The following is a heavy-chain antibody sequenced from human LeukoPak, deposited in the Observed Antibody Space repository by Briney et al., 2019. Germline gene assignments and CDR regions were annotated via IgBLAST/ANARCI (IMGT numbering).Heavy chain of an antibody. D-gene: IGHD3-10*01. J-gene: IGHJ4*02. CDR3: ARDLLYYYGSGSSLILYY. CDR2: ISAYNGNT. Sequence: ASVKVSCKASGYTFTSYGISWVRQAPGQGLEWMGWISAYNGNTNYAQKLQGRVTMTTDTSTSTAYMELRSLRSDDTAVYYCARDLLYYYGSGSSLILYYWGQGTLVTVSS. CDR1: GYTFTSYG. V-gene: IGHV1-18*01.